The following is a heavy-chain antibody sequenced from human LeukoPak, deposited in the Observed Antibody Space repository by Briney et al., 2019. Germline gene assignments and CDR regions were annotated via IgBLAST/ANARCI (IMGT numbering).Heavy chain of an antibody. V-gene: IGHV1-69*05. CDR3: ARDGAYTAALDY. D-gene: IGHD2-2*01. Sequence: SVKVSCKASGGTFSSYAISWVRQAPGQGLEWMGRIIPIFGTANYAQKFQGRVTITTDESTSTAYMELSSLRSEDTAVYYCARDGAYTAALDYWGQGTLVTVSS. J-gene: IGHJ4*02. CDR2: IIPIFGTA. CDR1: GGTFSSYA.